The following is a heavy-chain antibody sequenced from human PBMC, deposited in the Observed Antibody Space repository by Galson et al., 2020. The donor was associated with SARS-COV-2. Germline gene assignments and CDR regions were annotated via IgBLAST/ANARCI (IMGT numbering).Heavy chain of an antibody. D-gene: IGHD4-17*01. CDR2: ISHSGGT. CDR3: ARLHYGEYAPEAFDI. CDR1: GPSISSGSYS. J-gene: IGHJ3*02. V-gene: IGHV4-30-2*01. Sequence: SETLSLTCAVSGPSISSGSYSCNWTRQPPGKGPEWLGYISHSGGTYYNPSLKSRVTISGDRSKNQFSLRLSSVTAADTAVYYCARLHYGEYAPEAFDIWGPGTMVTVAS.